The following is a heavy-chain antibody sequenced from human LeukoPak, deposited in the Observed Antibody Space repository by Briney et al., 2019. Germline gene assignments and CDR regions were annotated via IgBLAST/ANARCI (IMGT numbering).Heavy chain of an antibody. CDR1: GFTFSDFS. CDR2: ISGSGGST. V-gene: IGHV3-23*01. CDR3: AKDGYDYVWGSYPPDY. J-gene: IGHJ4*02. D-gene: IGHD3-16*02. Sequence: PGGSLRLSCTASGFTFSDFSMNWVRQAPGKGLEWVSAISGSGGSTYYADSVKGRFTISRDNSKNTLYLQMNSLRAEDTAVYYCAKDGYDYVWGSYPPDYWGQGTLVTVSS.